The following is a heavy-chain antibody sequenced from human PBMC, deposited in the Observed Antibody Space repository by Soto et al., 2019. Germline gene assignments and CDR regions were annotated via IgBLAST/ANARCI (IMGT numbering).Heavy chain of an antibody. V-gene: IGHV3-23*04. CDR1: GFTFSIYA. CDR3: AMSAGYGGAFDV. CDR2: ITNNGDTT. J-gene: IGHJ3*01. Sequence: EKQLVESGGALAQPGGSLRLSCVGSGFTFSIYALTWVRQAPGKGLEWVSLITNNGDTTFFGDSVKGRFSISRDNSKNTLYLQLAYLRAEATPVYYCAMSAGYGGAFDVWGQGTMVAVSS. D-gene: IGHD5-12*01.